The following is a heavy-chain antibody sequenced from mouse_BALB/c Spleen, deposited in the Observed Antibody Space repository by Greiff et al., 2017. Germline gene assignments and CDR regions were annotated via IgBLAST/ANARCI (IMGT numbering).Heavy chain of an antibody. CDR3: AREDDGYYDAWLAY. CDR2: INTYNDYT. D-gene: IGHD2-3*01. J-gene: IGHJ3*01. Sequence: VQLQQSGAGLVRPGASVKISCKAFDYTFTNHHITWVKQRPGQGLDWIGYINTYNDYTSYNQKFKGKATLTVDKSSRTAYMELSSLTSEDYAVYYCAREDDGYYDAWLAYWGQGTLVTVSA. V-gene: IGHV1S45*01. CDR1: DYTFTNHH.